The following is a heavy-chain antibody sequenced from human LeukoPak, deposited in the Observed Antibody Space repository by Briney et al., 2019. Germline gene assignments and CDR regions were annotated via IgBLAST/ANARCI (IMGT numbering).Heavy chain of an antibody. D-gene: IGHD2-2*01. Sequence: PGGSLRLSCAASGFTFSSYAMSWVRQAPGKGLEWVSAISGSGGSTYYADSVKGRFTISRDNSKNTLYLQMNSLRAEDTAVYYCAKGHCSSTSCLCAFDIWGQGTMVTVSS. CDR2: ISGSGGST. J-gene: IGHJ3*02. V-gene: IGHV3-23*01. CDR3: AKGHCSSTSCLCAFDI. CDR1: GFTFSSYA.